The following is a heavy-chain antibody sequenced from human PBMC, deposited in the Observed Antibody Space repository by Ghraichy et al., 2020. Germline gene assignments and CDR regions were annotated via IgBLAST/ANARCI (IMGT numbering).Heavy chain of an antibody. CDR2: IDWDDDK. V-gene: IGHV2-70*11. CDR3: ARTSWSGYYTGVDY. CDR1: GFSLSTSGMC. J-gene: IGHJ4*02. D-gene: IGHD3-3*01. Sequence: SGPTLVKPTQTLTLTCTFSGFSLSTSGMCVSWIRQPPGMALEWLARIDWDDDKYYSTSLKTRLTISKDTSKNQVVLTMTNMDPVDTATYYCARTSWSGYYTGVDYWGQGTLVTVSS.